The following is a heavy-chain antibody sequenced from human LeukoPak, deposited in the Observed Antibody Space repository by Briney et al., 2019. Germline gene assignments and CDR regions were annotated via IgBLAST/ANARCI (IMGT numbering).Heavy chain of an antibody. CDR1: GYTLIALS. Sequence: ASVKVSCKVSGYTLIALSIHWVRQAPGRGLEGMGGFDPEDGEKIYAQKFQGRLTMTEDTSTDTAYMELSSLRSDDTAVYSSASGFAYQYFDSWGQGTLVTVSS. CDR2: FDPEDGEK. J-gene: IGHJ4*02. CDR3: ASGFAYQYFDS. V-gene: IGHV1-24*01. D-gene: IGHD2-2*01.